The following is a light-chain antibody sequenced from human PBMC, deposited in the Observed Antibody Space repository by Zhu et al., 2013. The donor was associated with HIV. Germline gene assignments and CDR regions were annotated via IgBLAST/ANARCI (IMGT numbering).Light chain of an antibody. CDR1: QSVNRF. Sequence: EIVMTQSPVSLSMSPGERVTLSCRASQSVNRFVAWYQQQPGQAPRLLIYAASARASDIPTRFRGSGSGTEFTLTITSLQSDDFALYYCQQYIKWPPTFGQGTKV. CDR3: QQYIKWPPT. J-gene: IGKJ1*01. CDR2: AAS. V-gene: IGKV3D-15*01.